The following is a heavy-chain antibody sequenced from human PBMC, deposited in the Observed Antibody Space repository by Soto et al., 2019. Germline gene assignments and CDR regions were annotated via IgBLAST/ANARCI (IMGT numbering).Heavy chain of an antibody. Sequence: GGSLRLSCAASGFTFSSYAMSWVRQAPGKGLEWVSAISGSGGSTYYADSVKGRFTISRDNSKNTLYLQMNSLRAEDTAVYYCAKAFAPGSGSDPNFDYWGQGTLVTVSS. CDR1: GFTFSSYA. CDR2: ISGSGGST. D-gene: IGHD3-10*01. CDR3: AKAFAPGSGSDPNFDY. V-gene: IGHV3-23*01. J-gene: IGHJ4*02.